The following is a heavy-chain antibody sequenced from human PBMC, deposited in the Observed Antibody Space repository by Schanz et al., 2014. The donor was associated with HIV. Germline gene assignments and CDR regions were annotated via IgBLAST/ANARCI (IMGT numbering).Heavy chain of an antibody. CDR3: VRGFLMGRDYDYIWGSNRYAAWFDF. CDR2: INHRRST. V-gene: IGHV4-34*02. D-gene: IGHD3-16*02. CDR1: GASLSGHQ. Sequence: QVQLQQWGAGLLKPSETLSLTCAVYGASLSGHQWTWIRQPPGKGLEWIGEINHRRSTSYNPSLKSRITITFDVTRRHFPRKLSVVTAADTAVYYCVRGFLMGRDYDYIWGSNRYAAWFDFWGQGTLVAVSS. J-gene: IGHJ5*01.